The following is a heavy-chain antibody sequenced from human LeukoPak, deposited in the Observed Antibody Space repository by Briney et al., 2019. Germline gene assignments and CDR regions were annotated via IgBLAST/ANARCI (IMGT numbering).Heavy chain of an antibody. Sequence: ASVKVSCKASGGTFSSYAISWVRQAPGQGLEWMGGIIPTFGTANYAQKFQGRVTITADESTSTAYMELSSLRSEDTAVYYCARDRADRGYSGCYFDYWGQGTLVTVSS. CDR2: IIPTFGTA. D-gene: IGHD5-12*01. V-gene: IGHV1-69*13. CDR3: ARDRADRGYSGCYFDY. CDR1: GGTFSSYA. J-gene: IGHJ4*02.